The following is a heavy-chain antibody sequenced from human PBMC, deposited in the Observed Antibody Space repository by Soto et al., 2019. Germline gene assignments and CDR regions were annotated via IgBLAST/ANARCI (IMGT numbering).Heavy chain of an antibody. CDR3: ATDIVVVVAATGAFDI. J-gene: IGHJ3*02. CDR2: ISGSGGST. V-gene: IGHV3-23*01. CDR1: GFTFSSYA. Sequence: QSGGSLRLSCAASGFTFSSYAMSWVRQAPGKGLEWVSAISGSGGSTYYADSVKGRFTISRDNSKNTLYLQMNSLRAEDTAVYYCATDIVVVVAATGAFDIWGQGTMVTVSS. D-gene: IGHD2-15*01.